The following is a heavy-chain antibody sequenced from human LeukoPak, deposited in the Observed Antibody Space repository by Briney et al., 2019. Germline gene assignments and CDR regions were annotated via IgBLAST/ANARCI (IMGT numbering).Heavy chain of an antibody. CDR1: GGSISSYY. CDR2: IYYSGST. D-gene: IGHD5-18*01. Sequence: PSETLSLTCTVSGGSISSYYWSWIRQPPGKGLEWIGYIYYSGSTNYNPSLKSRVTISVDTSKNQFSLKLSSVTAADTAVYYCATSGYSYGYFTYYYYMDVRGKGTTVTVSS. J-gene: IGHJ6*03. V-gene: IGHV4-59*01. CDR3: ATSGYSYGYFTYYYYMDV.